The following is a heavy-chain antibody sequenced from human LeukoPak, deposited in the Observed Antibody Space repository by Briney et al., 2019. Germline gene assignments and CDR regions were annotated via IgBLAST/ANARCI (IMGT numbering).Heavy chain of an antibody. D-gene: IGHD3-10*01. J-gene: IGHJ4*02. CDR1: VFTFSSYA. CDR3: ARGLPGTYFALDY. CDR2: TSGSGSST. Sequence: GGSLRLSCAASVFTFSSYAMNWVRQAPGKGLEWVSGTSGSGSSTYYADSVKGRFTISRDNPKNTLSLQMNSLRAEDTAVYYCARGLPGTYFALDYWGQGTRVTVSS. V-gene: IGHV3-23*01.